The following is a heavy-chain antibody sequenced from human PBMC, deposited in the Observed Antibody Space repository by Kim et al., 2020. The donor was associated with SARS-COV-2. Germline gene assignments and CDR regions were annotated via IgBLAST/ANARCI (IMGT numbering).Heavy chain of an antibody. CDR1: GFTFSNYA. J-gene: IGHJ4*02. D-gene: IGHD3-22*01. CDR2: ISNDGRIK. V-gene: IGHV3-30*09. CDR3: ARGLGGYHDSSGGSFDY. Sequence: GGSLRLSCAASGFTFSNYAMHWVRQAPGTGLEWVAVISNDGRIKYYADSVKGRFAISRDNSKNTLYLQMDTLTVEDTALYYCARGLGGYHDSSGGSFDYWGQGALVTVSS.